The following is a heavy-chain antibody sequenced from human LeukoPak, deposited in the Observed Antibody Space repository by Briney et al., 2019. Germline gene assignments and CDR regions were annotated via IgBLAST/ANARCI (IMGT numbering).Heavy chain of an antibody. Sequence: PSETLSLTCSVSGGSLSIYYWSWIRQPPRKGLEWIGYVYNSGSTDYNPSLKSRVTISVDTSKNQFSLKVNSVTASDTAVYYCARGRPRDSKYYYYYYGMDVWGQGTTVTVSS. CDR2: VYNSGST. V-gene: IGHV4-59*01. CDR1: GGSLSIYY. D-gene: IGHD3-22*01. J-gene: IGHJ6*02. CDR3: ARGRPRDSKYYYYYYGMDV.